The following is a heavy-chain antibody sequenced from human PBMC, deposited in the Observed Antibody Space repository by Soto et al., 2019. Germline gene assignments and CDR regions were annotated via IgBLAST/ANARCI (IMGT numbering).Heavy chain of an antibody. CDR1: GFTFSNAW. CDR3: TTATYSSSWYLPYFDY. J-gene: IGHJ4*02. D-gene: IGHD6-13*01. Sequence: GGSLRLSCAASGFTFSNAWMSWVRQAPGKGLEWVGRIKSKTDGGTTDYAAPVKGRFTISRDDSKNTLYLQMNSLKTEDTAVYYCTTATYSSSWYLPYFDYWGQGTLVTVSS. V-gene: IGHV3-15*01. CDR2: IKSKTDGGTT.